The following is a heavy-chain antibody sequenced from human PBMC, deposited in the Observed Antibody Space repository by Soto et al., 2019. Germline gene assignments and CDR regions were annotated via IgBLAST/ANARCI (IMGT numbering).Heavy chain of an antibody. D-gene: IGHD1-26*01. CDR3: ARGGTIGIVGATTVV. CDR2: INHSGST. CDR1: GGSFSGYY. J-gene: IGHJ4*02. V-gene: IGHV4-34*01. Sequence: QVQLQQWGAGLLKPSETLSLTCAVYGGSFSGYYWSWIRQPPGKGLEWIGEINHSGSTNYNPSLKSRVTISGDTYKNQFALKLSSVTAADKAVYYCARGGTIGIVGATTVVWGQGTLVTVSS.